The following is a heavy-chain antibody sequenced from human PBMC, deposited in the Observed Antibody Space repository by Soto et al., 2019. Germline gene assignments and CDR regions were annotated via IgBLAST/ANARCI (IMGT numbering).Heavy chain of an antibody. D-gene: IGHD3-3*01. J-gene: IGHJ3*02. V-gene: IGHV5-51*01. CDR2: IYPGDSDT. Sequence: LKRSCKGSGYSFTSYWIGWVRQMPGKGLEWMGIIYPGDSDTRYSPSFQGQVTISADKSISTAYLQWSSLKASDTAMYYFARRYYYSWSGSETDVFDICGQGTMVPVSS. CDR1: GYSFTSYW. CDR3: ARRYYYSWSGSETDVFDI.